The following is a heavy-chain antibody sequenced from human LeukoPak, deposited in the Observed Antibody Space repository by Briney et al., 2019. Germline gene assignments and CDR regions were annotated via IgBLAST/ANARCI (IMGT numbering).Heavy chain of an antibody. CDR1: GFTFSSYG. CDR3: ASAGSHAFDI. V-gene: IGHV3-30*02. CDR2: IRYDGSNK. J-gene: IGHJ3*02. Sequence: GGSLRLSCAASGFTFSSYGMHWVRQAPGKGLEWVAFIRYDGSNKYYADSVKGRFTISRDNSKNTLYLQMNSLGAEDTAVYYCASAGSHAFDIWGQGTMVTVSS.